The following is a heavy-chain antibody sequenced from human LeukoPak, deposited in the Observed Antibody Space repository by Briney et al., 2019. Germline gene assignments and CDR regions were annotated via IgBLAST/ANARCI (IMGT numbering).Heavy chain of an antibody. V-gene: IGHV4-39*01. J-gene: IGHJ3*02. CDR3: ARHRTGMNNSGPYDASDI. CDR2: IYYSGST. CDR1: GGSISSSNYY. Sequence: SETLSLTCTVSGGSISSSNYYWGWIRQPPGKGLEWIGSIYYSGSTYFNPSLKSRVTLSGDTSKNQFSLKLSSVTAADTAVYYCARHRTGMNNSGPYDASDIWGQGTMVTVSS. D-gene: IGHD1-20*01.